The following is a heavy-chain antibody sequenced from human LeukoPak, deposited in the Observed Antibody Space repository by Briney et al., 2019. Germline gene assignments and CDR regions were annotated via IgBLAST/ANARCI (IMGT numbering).Heavy chain of an antibody. V-gene: IGHV3-74*01. Sequence: GGSLRLSCAASGFTFSNYWMHWVRHVPGKGLVWVSHINVDGSVKSYADSVKGRFTISRDNAKNTVSLQMNSLRAEDTAVYYCVRDLILVDTPGDDFDYWGQGALVTVSS. D-gene: IGHD4-23*01. J-gene: IGHJ4*02. CDR1: GFTFSNYW. CDR3: VRDLILVDTPGDDFDY. CDR2: INVDGSVK.